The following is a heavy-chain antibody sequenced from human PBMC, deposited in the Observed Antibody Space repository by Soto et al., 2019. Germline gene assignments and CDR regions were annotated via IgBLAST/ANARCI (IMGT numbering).Heavy chain of an antibody. D-gene: IGHD6-13*01. CDR3: AKDPQYSSSWYWNDAFDI. J-gene: IGHJ3*02. CDR2: ISGSGGST. Sequence: EVQLLESGGGLVQPGGSLRLSCAASGFTFSSYAMSWVRQAPGKGLEWVSAISGSGGSTYYADSVKGRFTISRDNSKNTLYLQMNSLRAEDTAVYYCAKDPQYSSSWYWNDAFDIWGQGTMVTVSS. V-gene: IGHV3-23*01. CDR1: GFTFSSYA.